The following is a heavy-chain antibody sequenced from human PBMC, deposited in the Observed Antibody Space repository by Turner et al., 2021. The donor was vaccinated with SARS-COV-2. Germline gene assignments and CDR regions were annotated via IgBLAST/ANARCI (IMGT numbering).Heavy chain of an antibody. J-gene: IGHJ4*02. CDR2: IKQDGSEK. D-gene: IGHD2-15*01. V-gene: IGHV3-7*04. CDR3: ARDPNSGASL. CDR1: GFTFSNW. Sequence: EEQLVESGGGLVQPGGSLRLSCTASGFTFSNWMHWVRQAPGKGLGWVANIKQDGSEKYFVDSVKGRFTISRDNAKNSLYLQMNSLRAEDTAVYYCARDPNSGASLWGQGILVTVSS.